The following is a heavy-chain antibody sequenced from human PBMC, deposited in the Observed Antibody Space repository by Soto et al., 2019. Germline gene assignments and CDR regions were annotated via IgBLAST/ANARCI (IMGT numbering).Heavy chain of an antibody. CDR3: AKEGSPKVSRWDDY. D-gene: IGHD1-26*01. V-gene: IGHV3-30*18. J-gene: IGHJ4*02. CDR2: ISHEGGTQ. Sequence: QVQLAESGGGVVQPGGSLRLSCAASGFTFSDYGIDWIRQAPGKGLEWVAVISHEGGTQYYADSVRGRFTVSRDNSKNILYLQMDRLRPEDTAVYFCAKEGSPKVSRWDDYWGQGTLVTVSS. CDR1: GFTFSDYG.